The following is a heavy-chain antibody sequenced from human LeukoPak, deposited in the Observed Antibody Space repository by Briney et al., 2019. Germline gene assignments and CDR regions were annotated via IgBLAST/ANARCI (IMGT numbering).Heavy chain of an antibody. V-gene: IGHV3-23*01. J-gene: IGHJ4*02. Sequence: RGSLRLSCAASGFTFSSYAMSWVRQAPGKGLEWVSAISGSGRSTDYADSVKGRFTISRDNSKNTLYLQMNSLRVEDTAVYYCAKAERFSGTKTPDYWGQGTLVTVSS. D-gene: IGHD1-26*01. CDR2: ISGSGRST. CDR3: AKAERFSGTKTPDY. CDR1: GFTFSSYA.